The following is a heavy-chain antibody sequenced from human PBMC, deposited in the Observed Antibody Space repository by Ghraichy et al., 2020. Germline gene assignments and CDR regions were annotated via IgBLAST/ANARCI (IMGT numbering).Heavy chain of an antibody. CDR1: GFTFSSYA. J-gene: IGHJ4*02. V-gene: IGHV3-30-3*01. CDR3: ARDHSFWGYDSSGYYPDY. CDR2: ISYDGSNK. Sequence: GGSLRLSCAASGFTFSSYAMHWVRQAPGKGLEWVAVISYDGSNKYYADSVKGRFTISRDNSKNTLYLQMNSLRAEDTAVYYCARDHSFWGYDSSGYYPDYWGQGTLVTVSS. D-gene: IGHD3-22*01.